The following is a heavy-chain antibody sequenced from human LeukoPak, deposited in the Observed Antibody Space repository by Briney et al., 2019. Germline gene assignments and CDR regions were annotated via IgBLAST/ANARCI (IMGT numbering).Heavy chain of an antibody. Sequence: GGSLRLSCAASGFTFSSYAMSWVRQAPGNGLEWVSAISGSGGSTYYADSVKGRFTISRDNSKNTLYLQMNSLRAEDTAVYYCAKDPKVVGATYFDYWGQGTLVTVSS. J-gene: IGHJ4*02. CDR1: GFTFSSYA. V-gene: IGHV3-23*01. D-gene: IGHD1-26*01. CDR3: AKDPKVVGATYFDY. CDR2: ISGSGGST.